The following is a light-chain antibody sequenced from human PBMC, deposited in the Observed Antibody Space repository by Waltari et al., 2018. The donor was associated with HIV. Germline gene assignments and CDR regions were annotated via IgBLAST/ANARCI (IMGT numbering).Light chain of an antibody. CDR1: SSDVGGYNY. Sequence: QSALTQPPSASGSPGQSVTISCTGTSSDVGGYNYVSWYQQHPGKAPKLMICEVSKRPSGVPDRFSGSKSGNTASLTFAGLQAEDEADYYCSSYAGSNNFVVFGGGTKLTVL. CDR2: EVS. V-gene: IGLV2-8*01. CDR3: SSYAGSNNFVV. J-gene: IGLJ2*01.